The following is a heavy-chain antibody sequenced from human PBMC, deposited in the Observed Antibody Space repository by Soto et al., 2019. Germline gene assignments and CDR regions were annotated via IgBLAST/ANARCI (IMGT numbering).Heavy chain of an antibody. J-gene: IGHJ6*03. CDR2: ILYDGSNK. CDR3: AKGGFKYYDFWSGYLGGSYKNNYMDV. Sequence: GGSLRLSCAVSGFSFSSYGMHWVRQAPGKGLEWVAVILYDGSNKYYADSVKGRFTISRDNSKNTLNLQMNSLRPEDTVVYYCAKGGFKYYDFWSGYLGGSYKNNYMDVWGEGTTVTVSS. D-gene: IGHD3-3*01. CDR1: GFSFSSYG. V-gene: IGHV3-30*18.